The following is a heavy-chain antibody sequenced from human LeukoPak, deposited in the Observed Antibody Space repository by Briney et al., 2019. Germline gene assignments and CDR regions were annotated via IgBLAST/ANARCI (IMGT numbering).Heavy chain of an antibody. CDR2: VRYDHSAT. J-gene: IGHJ4*02. Sequence: QPGGSLRLSCAAYGFNFSIYGMHSVRQAPGKGLEWVTFVRYDHSATVYADSVQGRFAISRDNSKNTVYLQMNSLRVEDTALYFCVKDQGECPGSRCYLRFLEYWGQGTLVIASS. CDR3: VKDQGECPGSRCYLRFLEY. D-gene: IGHD3-3*01. CDR1: GFNFSIYG. V-gene: IGHV3-30*02.